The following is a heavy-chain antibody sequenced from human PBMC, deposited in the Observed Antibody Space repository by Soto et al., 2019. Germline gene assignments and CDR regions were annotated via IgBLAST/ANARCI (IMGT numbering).Heavy chain of an antibody. D-gene: IGHD2-8*01. CDR3: VKGKGDNGAWRPQYYYYGMDV. CDR1: GFTFSSYA. J-gene: IGHJ6*02. V-gene: IGHV3-64D*08. Sequence: GGSLRLSCSASGFTFSSYAMHWVRQAPGKGLEYVSAISSNGGSTYYADSVKGRFTISRDNSKNTLYLQMSSLRAEDTAVYYCVKGKGDNGAWRPQYYYYGMDVWGQGTTVTVSS. CDR2: ISSNGGST.